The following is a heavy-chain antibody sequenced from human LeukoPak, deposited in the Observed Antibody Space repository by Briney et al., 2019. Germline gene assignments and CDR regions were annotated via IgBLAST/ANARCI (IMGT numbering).Heavy chain of an antibody. CDR3: AREGILAGLWGYFDL. CDR2: INTDGSST. D-gene: IGHD3-16*01. J-gene: IGHJ2*01. Sequence: PGGSLRLSCAASGFTFSGYWMHWVRQAPGKGLVWVSRINTDGSSTNYADAVKGRFTISRDNAKNTLYLQMNSLRAEDTAVYYCAREGILAGLWGYFDLWGRGTLVTVSS. CDR1: GFTFSGYW. V-gene: IGHV3-74*01.